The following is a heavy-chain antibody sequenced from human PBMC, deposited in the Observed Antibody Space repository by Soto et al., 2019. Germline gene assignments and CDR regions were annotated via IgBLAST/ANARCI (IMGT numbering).Heavy chain of an antibody. CDR3: ARGRPRDFWSGYYPTYYYYGMDV. CDR1: GYTFTSYD. CDR2: MNPNSGNT. D-gene: IGHD3-3*01. J-gene: IGHJ6*02. V-gene: IGHV1-8*01. Sequence: ASVKVSCKASGYTFTSYDINWVRQATGQGLEWMGWMNPNSGNTGYAQKFQGRVTMTRNTSISTAYMELSSLRSEDTAVYYCARGRPRDFWSGYYPTYYYYGMDVWGQGTTVTVSS.